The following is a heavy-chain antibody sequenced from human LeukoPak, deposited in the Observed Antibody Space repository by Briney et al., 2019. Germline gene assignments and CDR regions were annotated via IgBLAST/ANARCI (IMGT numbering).Heavy chain of an antibody. D-gene: IGHD1-26*01. V-gene: IGHV3-21*01. CDR1: GFTLSSYS. CDR3: TRKGTQWDFIVDD. J-gene: IGHJ4*02. CDR2: ITSSGRYI. Sequence: PGGSLRLSCAASGFTLSSYSMNWVRQAPGKGLEWVSSITSSGRYIYYADSVKGRFTLSRDNSENSLYLQMDSLTAEDTAVYYCTRKGTQWDFIVDDWGQGTRVAVSP.